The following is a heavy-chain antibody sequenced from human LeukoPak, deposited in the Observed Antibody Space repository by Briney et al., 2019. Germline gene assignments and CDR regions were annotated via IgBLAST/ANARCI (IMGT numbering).Heavy chain of an antibody. D-gene: IGHD2-2*01. CDR3: AKDRYCSSTSCSNDY. CDR1: GFTFSIYA. J-gene: IGHJ4*02. CDR2: ISGSGGST. V-gene: IGHV3-23*01. Sequence: GGSLRLSCAASGFTFSIYAMSWVRQAPGKGLEWVSAISGSGGSTYYADSVKGRFTISRDNSKNTLYLQMNSLRAEDTAVYYCAKDRYCSSTSCSNDYWGQGTLVTVSS.